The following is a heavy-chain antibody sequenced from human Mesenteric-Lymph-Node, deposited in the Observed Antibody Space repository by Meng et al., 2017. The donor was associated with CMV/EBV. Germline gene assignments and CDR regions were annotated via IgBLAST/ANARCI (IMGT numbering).Heavy chain of an antibody. Sequence: TFTGYYRHWVRQAPGQGLEWMGRINPNSGGTNYAQKFQGRVTMTRDTSISTAYMELSRLRSDDTAVYYCARDRRLLWFGELHNTPEHWGQGTLVTVSS. J-gene: IGHJ1*01. V-gene: IGHV1-2*06. CDR3: ARDRRLLWFGELHNTPEH. CDR1: TFTGYY. D-gene: IGHD3-10*01. CDR2: INPNSGGT.